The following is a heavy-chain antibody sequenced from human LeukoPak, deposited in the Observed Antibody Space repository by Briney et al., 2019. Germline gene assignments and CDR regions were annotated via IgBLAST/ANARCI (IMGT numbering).Heavy chain of an antibody. CDR2: IKSTLDGVTT. J-gene: IGHJ4*02. CDR1: GFTFTYAW. D-gene: IGHD3-22*01. Sequence: GGSLRLSCTASGFTFTYAWMSWFRLAPGKGLEWVARIKSTLDGVTTDYNAPVKGRFTISRDDSKSTLYLQMNSLRAEDTAVYYCARDPYDSSWGLCYFDYWGQGNLVTVSS. CDR3: ARDPYDSSWGLCYFDY. V-gene: IGHV3-15*05.